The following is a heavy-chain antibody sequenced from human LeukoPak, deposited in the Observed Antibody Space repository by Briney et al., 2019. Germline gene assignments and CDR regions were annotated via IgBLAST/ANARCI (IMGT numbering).Heavy chain of an antibody. CDR2: INHSGST. D-gene: IGHD3-22*01. Sequence: KPSETLSLTCAVYGGSFSGYYWSWIRQPPGKGLEWIGEINHSGSTNYNPSLKSRVTISVGTSKNQFSLKLSSVTAADTAVYYCARTTPSFMIVVATAYNWFDPWGQGTLVTVSS. CDR1: GGSFSGYY. J-gene: IGHJ5*02. CDR3: ARTTPSFMIVVATAYNWFDP. V-gene: IGHV4-34*01.